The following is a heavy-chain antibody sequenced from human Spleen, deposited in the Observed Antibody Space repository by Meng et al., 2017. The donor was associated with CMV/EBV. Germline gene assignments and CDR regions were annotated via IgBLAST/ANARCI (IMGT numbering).Heavy chain of an antibody. CDR1: GFTFSDYS. V-gene: IGHV3-48*04. Sequence: GESLKISCAASGFTFSDYSMNWVRQAPGKGLEWVSYISSSSSTIYYADSVKGRFTISRDNAKNSLSLQMNSLRAEDTAVYYCARETHNEFWNGFLYYGMDVWGQGTTVTVSS. J-gene: IGHJ6*02. CDR3: ARETHNEFWNGFLYYGMDV. D-gene: IGHD3-3*01. CDR2: ISSSSSTI.